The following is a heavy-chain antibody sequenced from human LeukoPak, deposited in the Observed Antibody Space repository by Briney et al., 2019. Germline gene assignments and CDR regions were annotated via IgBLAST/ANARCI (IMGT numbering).Heavy chain of an antibody. CDR3: ARGLAAAGILDY. CDR2: IYYSGST. CDR1: GGSISSSSYY. Sequence: SETLSLTCTVSGGSISSSSYYWGWIRQPPGKGLEWIGSIYYSGSTYYNPSLKSRVTISVDTSKNQFSLKLSSVTAADTAAYYCARGLAAAGILDYWGQGTLVTVSS. J-gene: IGHJ4*02. D-gene: IGHD6-13*01. V-gene: IGHV4-39*07.